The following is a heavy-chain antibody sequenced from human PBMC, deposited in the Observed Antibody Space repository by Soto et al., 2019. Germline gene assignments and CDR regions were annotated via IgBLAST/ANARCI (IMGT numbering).Heavy chain of an antibody. J-gene: IGHJ6*02. D-gene: IGHD3-22*01. CDR1: GYTFTSYG. Sequence: ASVKVSCKASGYTFTSYGIHWVRQAPGQRLEWTGWINAGNGNTKYSEKFQGRVTITRDTSASTAYLELNSLRSEDTAVYYCARDPNDSSAYYHHYYYGMDVWGQGTTVTVSS. V-gene: IGHV1-3*01. CDR3: ARDPNDSSAYYHHYYYGMDV. CDR2: INAGNGNT.